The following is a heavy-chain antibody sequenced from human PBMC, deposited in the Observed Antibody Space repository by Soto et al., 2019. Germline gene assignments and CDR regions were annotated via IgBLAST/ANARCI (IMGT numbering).Heavy chain of an antibody. V-gene: IGHV4-39*02. CDR1: GGSISSSSYY. CDR3: AREVLLWFGELFYYGMDV. J-gene: IGHJ6*02. CDR2: IYYSGST. D-gene: IGHD3-10*01. Sequence: SETLSLTCTVSGGSISSSSYYWGWIHQPPGKGLEWIGSIYYSGSTYYNPSLKSRVTISVDTSKNQFSLKLSSVTAADTAVYYCAREVLLWFGELFYYGMDVWGQGTTVTVSS.